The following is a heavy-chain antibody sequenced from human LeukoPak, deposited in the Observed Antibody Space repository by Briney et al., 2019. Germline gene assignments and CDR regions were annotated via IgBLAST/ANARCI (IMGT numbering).Heavy chain of an antibody. CDR2: INPNSGDT. Sequence: ASVRVSCRASGYTFTGYYMHWVRQAPGQGLEWMGRINPNSGDTNYAQKFQGRVTMTRDTSISTAYMELSRLRSDDTAVYYRAREAAARPGAFDIWGQGTMVTVSS. J-gene: IGHJ3*02. CDR3: AREAAARPGAFDI. V-gene: IGHV1-2*06. CDR1: GYTFTGYY. D-gene: IGHD6-6*01.